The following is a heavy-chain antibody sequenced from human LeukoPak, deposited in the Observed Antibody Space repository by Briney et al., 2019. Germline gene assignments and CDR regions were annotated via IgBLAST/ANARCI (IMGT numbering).Heavy chain of an antibody. CDR2: IYYSGST. CDR3: ARLYTSFRAFDI. Sequence: SQTLSLTCTVSGGSISSGDYYWSWIPQHPGKGLEWIGYIYYSGSTYYNPSLKSRGTISVDTSKNQFSLKLSSVTAADTAVYYCARLYTSFRAFDIWGQGTMVTVSS. V-gene: IGHV4-31*03. J-gene: IGHJ3*02. CDR1: GGSISSGDYY. D-gene: IGHD6-6*01.